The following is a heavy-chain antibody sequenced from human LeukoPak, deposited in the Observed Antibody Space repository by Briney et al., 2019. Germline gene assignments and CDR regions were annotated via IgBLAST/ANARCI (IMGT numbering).Heavy chain of an antibody. Sequence: GASVKVSCKASGYTFTNYGITWVRQAPGQGLEWMGWISPYNGNINYAQNIQGRVTMTTDTSTSTAYMELRSLRFEDTAVYYCARLISLTTPPYLYYDMDVWGQGTTVIVSS. CDR3: ARLISLTTPPYLYYDMDV. CDR1: GYTFTNYG. CDR2: ISPYNGNI. V-gene: IGHV1-18*01. J-gene: IGHJ6*02. D-gene: IGHD1-1*01.